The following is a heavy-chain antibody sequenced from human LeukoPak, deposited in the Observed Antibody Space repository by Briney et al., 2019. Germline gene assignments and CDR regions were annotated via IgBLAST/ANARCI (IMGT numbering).Heavy chain of an antibody. V-gene: IGHV3-48*03. CDR1: GFTSSSYE. J-gene: IGHJ6*04. Sequence: GGSLRLSCAASGFTSSSYEMNWVRQAPRKGLEWVSYISSSGSTIYYADSVKGRFTISRDNAKNSLYLQMNSLRAEDTAVYYCAELGITMIGGVWGKGTTVTISS. CDR3: AELGITMIGGV. D-gene: IGHD3-10*02. CDR2: ISSSGSTI.